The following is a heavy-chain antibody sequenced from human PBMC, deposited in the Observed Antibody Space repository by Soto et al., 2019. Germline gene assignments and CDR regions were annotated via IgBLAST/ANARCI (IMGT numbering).Heavy chain of an antibody. CDR3: ARDRPGSGYYGYFDY. CDR1: GFTVSNY. CDR2: IYSGGST. V-gene: IGHV3-66*01. Sequence: GGSLRLSCAASGFTVSNYMTWVRQAPRKGVEWVSVIYSGGSTYYADSVKGRFTISRDNSKNTLYLQMNSLRAEDTAVYYCARDRPGSGYYGYFDYWGQGTLVTVSS. D-gene: IGHD3-22*01. J-gene: IGHJ4*02.